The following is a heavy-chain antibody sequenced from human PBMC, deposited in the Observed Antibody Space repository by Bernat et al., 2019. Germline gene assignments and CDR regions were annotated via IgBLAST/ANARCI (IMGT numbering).Heavy chain of an antibody. V-gene: IGHV4-4*07. D-gene: IGHD4-17*01. J-gene: IGHJ4*02. CDR2: IYTSGST. Sequence: QVQLQESGPGLVRPSETLSLTCTVSGGSVSVNSYYWSWIRQPAGKGLEWIGRIYTSGSTNYNPSLKSRVTMSVDTSKNQFSLKLSSVTAADTAVYYCATTVTTPNGAGNFDYWGQGTLVTVSS. CDR3: ATTVTTPNGAGNFDY. CDR1: GGSVSVNSYY.